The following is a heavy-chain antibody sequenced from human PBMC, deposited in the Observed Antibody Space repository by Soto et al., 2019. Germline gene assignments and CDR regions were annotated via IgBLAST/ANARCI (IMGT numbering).Heavy chain of an antibody. J-gene: IGHJ4*02. V-gene: IGHV1-18*01. CDR2: ISAYNGNT. D-gene: IGHD6-19*01. CDR3: ARDVGPYSCGCDY. CDR1: GYTFTSYG. Sequence: VQLVQSGAEVKKPGASVKVSCKASGYTFTSYGISWVRQAPGQGLEWMGWISAYNGNTNYAQKLQGRVTMTTDTSRSTAYMELRSLRTDHTAVYYCARDVGPYSCGCDYWGQGTLVTVSS.